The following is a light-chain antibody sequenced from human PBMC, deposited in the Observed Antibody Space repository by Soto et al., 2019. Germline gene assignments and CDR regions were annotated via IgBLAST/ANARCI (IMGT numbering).Light chain of an antibody. CDR2: EVS. CDR1: SSDVGNYKY. CDR3: FSYTSSGTYV. J-gene: IGLJ1*01. V-gene: IGLV2-14*01. Sequence: LTQPASVSGSSGQSITISCTGTSSDVGNYKYVSWYQQHPGKAPKLMIYEVSNRPSGVSNRFSGSKSGNTASLTISGLQAEDETDYYCFSYTSSGTYVFGTGTKVTV.